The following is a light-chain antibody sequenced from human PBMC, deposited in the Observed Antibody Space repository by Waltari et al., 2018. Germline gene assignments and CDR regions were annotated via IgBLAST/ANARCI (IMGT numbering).Light chain of an antibody. CDR2: GVS. V-gene: IGKV3-15*01. J-gene: IGKJ5*01. CDR3: QQYNNWPLT. CDR1: QTISSK. Sequence: EIVMTQSPVTLSVSPGERATLSCRASQTISSKLAWYQQQPGQAPRLLIYGVSTRATGISAGFGGSGSGTEFTLTISSLQSEDFAVYYCQQYNNWPLTFGQGTRLEIK.